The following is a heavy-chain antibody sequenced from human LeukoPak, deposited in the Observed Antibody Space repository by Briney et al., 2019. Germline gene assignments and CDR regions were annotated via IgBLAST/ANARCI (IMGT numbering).Heavy chain of an antibody. Sequence: PSETLSLTCTVSGASLSNYHWGWIRQPAGKGLEWVGRVYASGSTRYNPSFNSRVTMSAETSKNQVSLKMTSVTAADTAVYFCARDQSGFGGHNNDAFDIWGQGTMVSVSS. CDR2: VYASGST. J-gene: IGHJ3*02. CDR3: ARDQSGFGGHNNDAFDI. CDR1: GASLSNYH. D-gene: IGHD3-16*01. V-gene: IGHV4-4*07.